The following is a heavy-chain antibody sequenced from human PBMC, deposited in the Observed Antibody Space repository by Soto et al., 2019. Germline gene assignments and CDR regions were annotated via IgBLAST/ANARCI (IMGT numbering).Heavy chain of an antibody. V-gene: IGHV4-34*01. Sequence: QVQLQQWGAGLLKPSETLSLTCAVYGGSFSGYYWSWIRQPPGKGLEWIGEINHSASTNYNPSLKIRVTISVDTSKNQFSLKLSSVTAADTAVYYCARKRRYCSSTSCYAWGYWGQGTLVTVSS. J-gene: IGHJ4*02. CDR1: GGSFSGYY. D-gene: IGHD2-2*01. CDR3: ARKRRYCSSTSCYAWGY. CDR2: INHSAST.